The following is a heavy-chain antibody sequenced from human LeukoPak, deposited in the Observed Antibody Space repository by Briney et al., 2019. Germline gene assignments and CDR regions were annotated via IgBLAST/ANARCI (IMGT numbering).Heavy chain of an antibody. D-gene: IGHD6-19*01. CDR3: ASGSSLDGSSGWPTHYY. CDR2: INPNSGDT. J-gene: IGHJ4*02. CDR1: GYTLTDCY. V-gene: IGHV1-2*02. Sequence: ASVKVSCKASGYTLTDCYMHWVRQAPGQGLEWIGWINPNSGDTHYAQKFQGRVTMTRDTSISTAYMELSRLRSDDTAVYYCASGSSLDGSSGWPTHYYWGQGTLVTVSS.